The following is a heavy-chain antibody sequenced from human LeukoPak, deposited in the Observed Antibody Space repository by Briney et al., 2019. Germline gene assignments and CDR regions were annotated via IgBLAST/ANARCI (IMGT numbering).Heavy chain of an antibody. CDR1: GFTFSSYS. J-gene: IGHJ4*02. D-gene: IGHD2-8*01. CDR3: ARDHRVNGAFDY. Sequence: GGSLRLSCAASGFTFSSYSMNWVRQAPGEGLEWVSSISSSSSYIYYADSVKGRFTISRDNAKNSLYLQMNGLRAEDTAVYYCARDHRVNGAFDYWGQGTLVTVSS. V-gene: IGHV3-21*01. CDR2: ISSSSSYI.